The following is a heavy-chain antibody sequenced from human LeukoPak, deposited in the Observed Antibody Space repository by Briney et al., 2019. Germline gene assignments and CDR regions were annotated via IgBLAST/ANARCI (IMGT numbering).Heavy chain of an antibody. Sequence: GGSLRLSCAASGFTVSINYMSWVRQAPGKRLEWVSIIYSGGSTYYADSVKGRFTISRDNSKNTLYLQMSSLRAEDTAVYYCARDRSGYSYGSPRYYFDYWGQGTLVTVSS. CDR2: IYSGGST. CDR3: ARDRSGYSYGSPRYYFDY. D-gene: IGHD5-18*01. J-gene: IGHJ4*02. CDR1: GFTVSINY. V-gene: IGHV3-66*01.